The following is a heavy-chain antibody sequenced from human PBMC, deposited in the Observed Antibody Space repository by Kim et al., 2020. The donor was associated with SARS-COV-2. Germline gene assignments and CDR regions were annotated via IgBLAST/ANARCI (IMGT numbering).Heavy chain of an antibody. CDR2: ISYDGSNK. V-gene: IGHV3-30*04. CDR1: GFTFSSYA. J-gene: IGHJ6*01. D-gene: IGHD3-22*01. CDR3: ARDYYDSSGYSNYGLDV. Sequence: GGSLRLSCAASGFTFSSYAMHWVRQAPGKGLEWVAVISYDGSNKYYADSVKGRFTISRDNSKNTLYLQMNSLRAEDTDVYYCARDYYDSSGYSNYGLDV.